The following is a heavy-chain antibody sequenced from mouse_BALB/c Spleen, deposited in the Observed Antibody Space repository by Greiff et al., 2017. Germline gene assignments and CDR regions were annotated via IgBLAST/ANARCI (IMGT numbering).Heavy chain of an antibody. CDR3: AREENRCPYAMDY. Sequence: EVQLQESGGGLVKPGGSLKLSCAASGFTFSSYAMSWVRQTPEMRLEWVASISSGGSTYYPDSVKGRFTISRDNARNILYLQMSSLRSEDTAMYYGAREENRCPYAMDYWGQGTSVTVSS. J-gene: IGHJ4*01. V-gene: IGHV5-6-5*01. CDR1: GFTFSSYA. D-gene: IGHD2-14*01. CDR2: ISSGGST.